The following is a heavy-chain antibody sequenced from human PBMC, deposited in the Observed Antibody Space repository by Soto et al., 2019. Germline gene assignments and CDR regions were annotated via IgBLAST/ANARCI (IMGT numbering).Heavy chain of an antibody. V-gene: IGHV1-69*06. CDR1: GGTFTTYD. Sequence: QVQLVQSGAEVRKPGSSVKVSCKASGGTFTTYDISWVRQAPGQGLEWMGGIIPLFDATKYAQKLQGRVTITADKSTCTAYMELSSLRSEDTAMYYCARDRSSSWYNGTFYFDSWGQGTLVNVSS. CDR2: IIPLFDAT. CDR3: ARDRSSSWYNGTFYFDS. D-gene: IGHD6-19*01. J-gene: IGHJ4*02.